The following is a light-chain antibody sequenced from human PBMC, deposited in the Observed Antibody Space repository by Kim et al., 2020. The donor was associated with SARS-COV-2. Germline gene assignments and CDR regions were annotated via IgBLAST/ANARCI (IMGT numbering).Light chain of an antibody. V-gene: IGLV2-11*01. Sequence: QSALTQPRSVSGSPGQSVTISCTGTSNDVGAYNYVSWYQQNPGKAPKFMIYDVTKRPSGVPDRFSGSKSGNTASLTISGLQAEDEADYYCSSYAGSYTVLFGGGTQLTVL. CDR3: SSYAGSYTVL. CDR1: SNDVGAYNY. CDR2: DVT. J-gene: IGLJ2*01.